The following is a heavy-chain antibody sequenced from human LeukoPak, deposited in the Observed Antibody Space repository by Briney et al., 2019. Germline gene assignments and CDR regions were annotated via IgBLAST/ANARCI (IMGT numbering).Heavy chain of an antibody. V-gene: IGHV1-46*01. CDR3: ARGAGANSGDY. D-gene: IGHD4-23*01. CDR2: INPSGGST. Sequence: ASVKVSRKASGYTFTSYYMHWVRQAPGQGLEWMGIINPSGGSTTYAQKFQGRVTMTRDTSTSTVYMELSSLRSEDTAVCYCARGAGANSGDYWGQGTLVTVSS. J-gene: IGHJ4*02. CDR1: GYTFTSYY.